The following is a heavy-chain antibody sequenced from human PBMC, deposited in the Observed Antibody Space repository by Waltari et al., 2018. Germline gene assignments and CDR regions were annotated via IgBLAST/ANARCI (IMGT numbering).Heavy chain of an antibody. CDR2: IIPIFGTA. D-gene: IGHD6-6*01. V-gene: IGHV1-69*13. CDR1: GGTFSRSA. CDR3: AREEQSSSNDY. J-gene: IGHJ4*02. Sequence: QVQLVQSGAEVQKPGSSVKVSCKASGGTFSRSAISRGRQAPGQGLEWMGGIIPIFGTANYAQKFQGRVTITADESTSTAYMELSSLRSEDTAVYYCAREEQSSSNDYWGQGTLVTVSS.